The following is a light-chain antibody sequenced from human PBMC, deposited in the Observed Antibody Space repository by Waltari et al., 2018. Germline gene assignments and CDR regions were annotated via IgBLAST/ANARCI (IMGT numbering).Light chain of an antibody. Sequence: DIQMTQSPSSLSAYVGARDTITCRASQGISNYLAWYQQKPGKVPKLLIYAAATLQSGVPSRFSGSGSGTDFTLTISSLQPEDVATYYCQKYNSAPQTFGQGTKVEIK. CDR2: AAA. CDR3: QKYNSAPQT. CDR1: QGISNY. V-gene: IGKV1-27*01. J-gene: IGKJ1*01.